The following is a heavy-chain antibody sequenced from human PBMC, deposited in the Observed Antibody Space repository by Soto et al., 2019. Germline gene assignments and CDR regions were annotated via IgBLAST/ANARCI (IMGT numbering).Heavy chain of an antibody. V-gene: IGHV4-34*01. CDR1: GVSFSGYY. J-gene: IGHJ6*04. D-gene: IGHD3-10*01. CDR3: TRDQTRFRKIRVGYGMDV. CDR2: INHRGSN. Sequence: QVQLQQWGAGLLKPSETLSLTCAVYGVSFSGYYWSWIRQPPGKGLQWIWEINHRGSNNYKPSLKSRVTTSVDTSKNQFSQKLSSVTAAHTAVYYCTRDQTRFRKIRVGYGMDVWGEGTTVTVSS.